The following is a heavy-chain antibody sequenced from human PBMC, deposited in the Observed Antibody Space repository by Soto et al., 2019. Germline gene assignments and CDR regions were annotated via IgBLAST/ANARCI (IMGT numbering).Heavy chain of an antibody. Sequence: PSETLSLTCTVSGGSISSSSYYWGWIRQPPGKGLEWIGSIYYSGSTYYNPSLKSRVTISVDTSKNQFSLKLSSVTAADTAVYYCARHLTYCSAGSCYSDFPYYGMDVWGQGTTVTLSS. V-gene: IGHV4-39*01. CDR2: IYYSGST. D-gene: IGHD2-15*01. CDR3: ARHLTYCSAGSCYSDFPYYGMDV. CDR1: GGSISSSSYY. J-gene: IGHJ6*02.